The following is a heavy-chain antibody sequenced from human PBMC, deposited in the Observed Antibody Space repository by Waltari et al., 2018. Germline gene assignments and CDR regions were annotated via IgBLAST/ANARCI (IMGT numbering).Heavy chain of an antibody. CDR2: LYSAGAT. D-gene: IGHD3-3*01. V-gene: IGHV3-53*01. J-gene: IGHJ3*01. CDR1: GFSVSSSF. Sequence: EIELVESGGGLSPSVGSLILSCAASGFSVSSSFLTWFRRAPGKGLECVAILYSAGATYYSQSVRGRFLIARDNSKNILYLQMDDLTAEDTAVYYCAKDVVGYTWDEGVDTIDVWGQGAEVVVSS. CDR3: AKDVVGYTWDEGVDTIDV.